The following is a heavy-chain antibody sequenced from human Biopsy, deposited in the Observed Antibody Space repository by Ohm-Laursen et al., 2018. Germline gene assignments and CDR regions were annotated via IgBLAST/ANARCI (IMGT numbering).Heavy chain of an antibody. J-gene: IGHJ4*02. D-gene: IGHD1-26*01. Sequence: SVKVSCKASTGTFDSYSVTWVRQAPGQGLEWMGRIIPILRTTTYAPKFQGRVTITADESTSTAYMELSSLRSDDTAVYYCARDALGGGSYRFFYWGQGSLVTVSS. CDR2: IIPILRTT. CDR3: ARDALGGGSYRFFY. CDR1: TGTFDSYS. V-gene: IGHV1-69*08.